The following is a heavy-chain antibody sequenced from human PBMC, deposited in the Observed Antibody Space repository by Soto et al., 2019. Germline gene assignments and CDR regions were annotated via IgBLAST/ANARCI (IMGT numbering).Heavy chain of an antibody. CDR3: ARDCIAAAGRRCWFDP. J-gene: IGHJ5*02. V-gene: IGHV3-48*01. CDR2: ISSSSSTI. D-gene: IGHD6-13*01. Sequence: EVQLVESGGGLVQPGGSLRLSCAASGFTFSSYSMNWVRQAPGKGLEWVSYISSSSSTIYYADSVKGRFTISRDNAKNSLYLQMNSLRAEDTAVYYCARDCIAAAGRRCWFDPWGQGTLVTVSS. CDR1: GFTFSSYS.